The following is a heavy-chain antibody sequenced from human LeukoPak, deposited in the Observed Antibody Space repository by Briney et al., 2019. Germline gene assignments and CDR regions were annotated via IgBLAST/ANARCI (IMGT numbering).Heavy chain of an antibody. V-gene: IGHV1-46*01. Sequence: ASVKVSCKASGYTFMSYYIHWIRQAPGQGLEWMGLINPTGGSTSYSQKFQARVTLTRDTSTSTVYMELSSLRSEDTAVYYCARDADDSSGYSNFDYWGQGTLVTVSS. D-gene: IGHD3-22*01. J-gene: IGHJ4*02. CDR1: GYTFMSYY. CDR2: INPTGGST. CDR3: ARDADDSSGYSNFDY.